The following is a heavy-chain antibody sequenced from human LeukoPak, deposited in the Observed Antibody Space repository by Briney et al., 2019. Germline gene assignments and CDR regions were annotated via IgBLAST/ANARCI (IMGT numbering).Heavy chain of an antibody. Sequence: PGGSLRLSCTASGFTFSTYAMSWVRQAPGKGLERVSSISGRGGTTDYAESVRGRFTISRDNSKNTLFLQMNGVRVEDTAVYYCARVGLEQWLVRGWFDPWGQGILVTVSS. D-gene: IGHD6-19*01. CDR2: ISGRGGTT. V-gene: IGHV3-23*01. CDR1: GFTFSTYA. J-gene: IGHJ5*02. CDR3: ARVGLEQWLVRGWFDP.